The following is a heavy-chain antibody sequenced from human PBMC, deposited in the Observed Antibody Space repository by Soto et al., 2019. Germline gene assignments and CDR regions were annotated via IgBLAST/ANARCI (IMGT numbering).Heavy chain of an antibody. CDR3: ARRRIGYCSSTSCPDGYYYYGMDV. CDR1: GCTFTSYD. D-gene: IGHD2-2*01. J-gene: IGHJ6*02. V-gene: IGHV1-8*01. Sequence: ASVKVSCKASGCTFTSYDINWVRQATGQGLEWMGWMNPNSGNTGYAQKFQGRVTMTRNTSISTAYMELSSLRSEDTAVYYCARRRIGYCSSTSCPDGYYYYGMDVWGQGTTVTVSS. CDR2: MNPNSGNT.